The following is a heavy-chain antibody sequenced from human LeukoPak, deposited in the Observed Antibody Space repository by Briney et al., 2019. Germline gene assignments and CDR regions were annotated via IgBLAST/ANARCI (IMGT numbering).Heavy chain of an antibody. V-gene: IGHV4-59*01. CDR3: ARARITIFGVVTHHFDY. D-gene: IGHD3-3*01. J-gene: IGHJ4*02. CDR2: IYYSGST. CDR1: GGSISSYY. Sequence: SETLSLTCTVSGGSISSYYWSWIRQPPGKGLEWIGYIYYSGSTNYNPSLKSRVTISVDTSKNQFSLKLSSVTAADTAVYYCARARITIFGVVTHHFDYWGQGTLVTVSS.